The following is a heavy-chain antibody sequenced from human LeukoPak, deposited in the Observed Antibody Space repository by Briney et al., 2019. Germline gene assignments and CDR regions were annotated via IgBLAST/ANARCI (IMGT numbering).Heavy chain of an antibody. CDR3: AILRDGYNFYY. D-gene: IGHD5-24*01. V-gene: IGHV4-59*08. CDR1: GGSISSDY. J-gene: IGHJ4*02. CDR2: IYNSGST. Sequence: PSGTLSLTCDVSGGSISSDYWRWLRQPPGKGLEWIGYIYNSGSTNYNPSLKSRVTISVDTSKNQFSLKMSSVTAADTAVYYCAILRDGYNFYYSGQGTLVTVSS.